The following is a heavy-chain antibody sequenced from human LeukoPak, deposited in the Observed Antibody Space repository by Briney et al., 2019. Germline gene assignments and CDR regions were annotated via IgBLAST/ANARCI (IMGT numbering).Heavy chain of an antibody. D-gene: IGHD1-14*01. CDR3: AKNGEPYYYMDV. J-gene: IGHJ6*03. V-gene: IGHV3-23*01. Sequence: PGGSLRLSWAAPGFTFISNWMSWVRQAPGKGLEWVSGISGSGSNTYYADSVKGRLTTSRDNSKNTLYLQMNSLRAEDTAVYYCAKNGEPYYYMDVWGEGTTVTVSS. CDR2: ISGSGSNT. CDR1: GFTFISNW.